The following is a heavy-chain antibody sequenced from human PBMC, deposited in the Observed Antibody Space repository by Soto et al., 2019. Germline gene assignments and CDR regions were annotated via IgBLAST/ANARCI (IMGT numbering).Heavy chain of an antibody. CDR3: ASCLGSNSCYIKGKGYYGMDV. Sequence: SVKVSCKASGGTFSSYAISWVRQAPGQGLEWMGGIIPIFGTANYAQKFQGRVTITADKSTSTAYMELSSLRSEDTAVYYCASCLGSNSCYIKGKGYYGMDVWGQGTTVTVSS. CDR1: GGTFSSYA. D-gene: IGHD2-2*02. CDR2: IIPIFGTA. J-gene: IGHJ6*02. V-gene: IGHV1-69*06.